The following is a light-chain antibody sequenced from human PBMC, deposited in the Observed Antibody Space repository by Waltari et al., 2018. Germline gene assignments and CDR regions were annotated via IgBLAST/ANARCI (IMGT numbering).Light chain of an antibody. J-gene: IGLJ2*01. CDR3: SSYAGSTVV. Sequence: QSALTQPPSASGSPGQSVTISCTATSRYVGGYNYVSWYQQHPGKAPKLMIYEVSKRPSGVPDRFSGSKSGNTASLTVSGLQAEDEADYYCSSYAGSTVVFGGGTKLTVL. CDR1: SRYVGGYNY. V-gene: IGLV2-8*01. CDR2: EVS.